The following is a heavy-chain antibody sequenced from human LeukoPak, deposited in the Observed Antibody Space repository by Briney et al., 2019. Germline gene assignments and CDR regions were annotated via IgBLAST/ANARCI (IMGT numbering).Heavy chain of an antibody. Sequence: GASVKVSCKASNYTSIRYGITWVRQAPGQGLEWLAWISPYNGNTKYAQKLQGRVTMTTDTSTSTAYMELRSLRSDDTAVYYCARAVTEQWLVLDYWGQGTLVTVSS. J-gene: IGHJ4*02. CDR1: NYTSIRYG. V-gene: IGHV1-18*01. CDR3: ARAVTEQWLVLDY. CDR2: ISPYNGNT. D-gene: IGHD6-19*01.